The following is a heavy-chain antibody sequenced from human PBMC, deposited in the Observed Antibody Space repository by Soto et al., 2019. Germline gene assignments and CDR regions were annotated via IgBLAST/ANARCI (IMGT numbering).Heavy chain of an antibody. V-gene: IGHV5-51*01. CDR3: ARTSAAGKNYNGMDV. CDR2: IYPGDSDT. D-gene: IGHD6-13*01. CDR1: GYSFTSYW. J-gene: IGHJ6*02. Sequence: GESLKISCKGSGYSFTSYWIGWVRQMPGKGLEWKGIIYPGDSDTRYSPSFQGQVTISADKSISTAYLQWSSLKASDTAMYYCARTSAAGKNYNGMDVWGQGTTVTVSS.